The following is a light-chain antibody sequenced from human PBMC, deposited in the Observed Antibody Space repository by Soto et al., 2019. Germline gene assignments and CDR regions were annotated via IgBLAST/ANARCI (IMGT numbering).Light chain of an antibody. J-gene: IGKJ4*01. CDR1: QGVSSSY. CDR3: QHYRTS. V-gene: IGKV3-20*01. Sequence: EIVLTQSPGTLSLSPGERATLSCRASQGVSSSYLAWYQQKPGQPPRLLIYGASSRATGIPDRFSGSGSGTDFPLTITSLEPEDFAVYYCQHYRTSFGGGTKVETK. CDR2: GAS.